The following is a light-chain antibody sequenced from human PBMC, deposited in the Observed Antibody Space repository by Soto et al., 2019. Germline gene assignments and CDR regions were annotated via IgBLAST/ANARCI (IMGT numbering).Light chain of an antibody. CDR1: SSDVGGYNY. Sequence: QSVLTQPLSVSGSPGQPVTISCTGTSSDVGGYNYVSWYQQHPGKVPKLMIYDVSERPSGVPVRFSGSKSGNTASLTISGLQAEDEAEYYCCSSAGNYSPYVFGTGTKVTVL. V-gene: IGLV2-11*01. CDR3: CSSAGNYSPYV. J-gene: IGLJ1*01. CDR2: DVS.